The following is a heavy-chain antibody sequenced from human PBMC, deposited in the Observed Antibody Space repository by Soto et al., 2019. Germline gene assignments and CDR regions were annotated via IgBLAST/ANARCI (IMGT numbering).Heavy chain of an antibody. J-gene: IGHJ4*02. CDR3: ARVGYDILTGYSSPYYFDY. D-gene: IGHD3-9*01. V-gene: IGHV1-8*01. Sequence: ASVQVSCKASGYTFTGYDINWVRQATGQGLEWMGWMNPNSGNTGYAQKFQGRVTMTRNTSISTAYMELSSLRSEDTAVYYCARVGYDILTGYSSPYYFDYWGQGTLVTVSA. CDR2: MNPNSGNT. CDR1: GYTFTGYD.